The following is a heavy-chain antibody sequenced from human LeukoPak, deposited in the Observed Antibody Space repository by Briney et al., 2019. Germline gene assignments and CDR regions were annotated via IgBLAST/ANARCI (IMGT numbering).Heavy chain of an antibody. CDR2: ISAYNGNT. CDR1: GYTFTSYG. J-gene: IGHJ6*02. D-gene: IGHD3-10*01. Sequence: AASVKVSCKASGYTFTSYGISRVRQAPGQGLEWMGWISAYNGNTNYAQKLQGRVTMTTDTSTSTAYMELRSLRSDDTAVYYCARRAQYYYGSGSYGMDVWGQGTTVTVSS. CDR3: ARRAQYYYGSGSYGMDV. V-gene: IGHV1-18*01.